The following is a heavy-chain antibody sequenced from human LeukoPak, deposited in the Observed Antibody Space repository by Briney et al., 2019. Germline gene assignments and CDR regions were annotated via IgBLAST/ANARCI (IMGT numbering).Heavy chain of an antibody. CDR3: ARDVSLVVGASDF. CDR2: ISGSGGST. J-gene: IGHJ4*02. V-gene: IGHV3-23*01. CDR1: GFTFSSYA. Sequence: GGSLRLSCAASGFTFSSYAMSWVRQAPGKGLEWVSAISGSGGSTYYADSVKGRFTISRDNSKNTLCLQMNSLRAEDTAVYYCARDVSLVVGASDFWGQGTPVTVSS. D-gene: IGHD2-15*01.